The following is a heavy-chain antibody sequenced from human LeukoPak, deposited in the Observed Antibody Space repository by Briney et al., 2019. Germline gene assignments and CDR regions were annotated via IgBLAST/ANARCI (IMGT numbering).Heavy chain of an antibody. CDR1: GFTFSSYG. CDR2: IRYDGSNK. D-gene: IGHD2-2*01. CDR3: AKDRVRRYCSSTSCPSDYYYMDV. Sequence: GGSLRLSCAASGFTFSSYGMHWVRQAPGKGLEWVAFIRYDGSNKYYADSAKGRFTISRDNSKNTLYLQMNSLRAEDTAVYYCAKDRVRRYCSSTSCPSDYYYMDVWGKGTTVTVSS. J-gene: IGHJ6*03. V-gene: IGHV3-30*02.